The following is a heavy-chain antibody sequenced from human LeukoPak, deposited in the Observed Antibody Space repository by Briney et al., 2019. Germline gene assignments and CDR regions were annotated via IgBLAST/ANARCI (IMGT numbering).Heavy chain of an antibody. D-gene: IGHD2-15*01. CDR2: IYPGDSDT. CDR1: GYSFTSYW. V-gene: IGHV5-51*01. Sequence: GESLKISCKGSGYSFTSYWIGWVRQTPGKGLEWMGIIYPGDSDTRYSPSFQGQVTISADKSISTAYLQWSSLKASDTAMYYCARSSWGYCSGGSCLLYYFDYWGQGTLVTVSS. CDR3: ARSSWGYCSGGSCLLYYFDY. J-gene: IGHJ4*02.